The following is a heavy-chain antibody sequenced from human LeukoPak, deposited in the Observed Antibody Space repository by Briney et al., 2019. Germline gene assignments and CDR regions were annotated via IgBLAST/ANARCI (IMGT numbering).Heavy chain of an antibody. V-gene: IGHV4-38-2*02. D-gene: IGHD4-17*01. Sequence: SETLSLTCAVSGYSISSGYYWGWIRQPPGKGLEWIGSIHHGGSTYYDPSLKSRVTISLDTSTDQLSLKVRSVTAADTAVYYCARDRSPYGDHMFDFWGQGTLVTVSS. CDR1: GYSISSGYY. CDR3: ARDRSPYGDHMFDF. J-gene: IGHJ4*02. CDR2: IHHGGST.